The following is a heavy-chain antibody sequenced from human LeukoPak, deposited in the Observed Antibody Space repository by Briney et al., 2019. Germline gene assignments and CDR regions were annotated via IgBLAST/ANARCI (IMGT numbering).Heavy chain of an antibody. J-gene: IGHJ4*02. V-gene: IGHV3-33*01. CDR1: GFTFRSYG. CDR2: IWYDGSNK. D-gene: IGHD3-10*01. CDR3: AARDYYCPDY. Sequence: GGSLRLSCAASGFTFRSYGMHWVRQAPGKGLEWVAVIWYDGSNKYYADSVKGRFTISRDNSKNTLYLQMKSLRDEDTAVYYCAARDYYCPDYWGQGTLVTVSS.